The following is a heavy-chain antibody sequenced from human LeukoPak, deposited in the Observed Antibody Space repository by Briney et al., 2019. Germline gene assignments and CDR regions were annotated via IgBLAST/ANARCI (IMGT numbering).Heavy chain of an antibody. D-gene: IGHD3-3*01. CDR2: IYHSGST. CDR1: GYSISSGYY. Sequence: SETLSLTCAVSGYSISSGYYWGWIRQPPGKGLEWIGSIYHSGSTYYNPSPKSRVTISVDTSKNQFSLKLSSVTAADTAVYYCARDHGPESYYDFWSGYYTGIKLHNWFDPWGQGTLSPSPQ. V-gene: IGHV4-38-2*02. CDR3: ARDHGPESYYDFWSGYYTGIKLHNWFDP. J-gene: IGHJ5*02.